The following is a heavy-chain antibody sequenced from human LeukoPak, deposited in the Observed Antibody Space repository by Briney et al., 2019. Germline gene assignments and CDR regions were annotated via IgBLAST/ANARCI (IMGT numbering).Heavy chain of an antibody. CDR3: AKRDYYDSSGYAPLFDY. V-gene: IGHV3-53*01. CDR1: GFTVSSNY. Sequence: GGSLRLSCAASGFTVSSNYMSWVRQAPGKGLEWVSVIYSGGSTYYADSVKGRFTISRDNSKNTLYLQMNSLRGEDTAVYFCAKRDYYDSSGYAPLFDYWGQGTLVTVSP. CDR2: IYSGGST. J-gene: IGHJ4*02. D-gene: IGHD3-22*01.